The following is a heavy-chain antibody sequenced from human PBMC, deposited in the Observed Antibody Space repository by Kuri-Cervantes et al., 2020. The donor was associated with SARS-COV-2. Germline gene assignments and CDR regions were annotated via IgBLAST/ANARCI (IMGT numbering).Heavy chain of an antibody. CDR2: IYYSGSI. Sequence: SETLSLTCTVSGGSISSYYWSWIRQPPGKGLEWIGYIYYSGSINYNPSLKSRVTISVDTSKNQFSLKLSSVTAADTAVYYCARCVVVPAAPEEGSFDYWGQGTLVTVSS. CDR3: ARCVVVPAAPEEGSFDY. V-gene: IGHV4-59*01. D-gene: IGHD2-2*01. CDR1: GGSISSYY. J-gene: IGHJ4*02.